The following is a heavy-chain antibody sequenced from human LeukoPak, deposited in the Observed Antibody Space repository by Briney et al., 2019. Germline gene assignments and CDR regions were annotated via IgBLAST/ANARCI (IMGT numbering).Heavy chain of an antibody. V-gene: IGHV3-11*01. Sequence: PGGSLRLSCAASGFTFSDYYMSWIRQAPGKGLEWVSYISSSGSTIYYADSVKGRFTISRDDAKNSLYLQMNSLRAEDTAVYYCARDLEDYYYGMDVWGQGTTVTVSS. D-gene: IGHD1-1*01. J-gene: IGHJ6*02. CDR2: ISSSGSTI. CDR1: GFTFSDYY. CDR3: ARDLEDYYYGMDV.